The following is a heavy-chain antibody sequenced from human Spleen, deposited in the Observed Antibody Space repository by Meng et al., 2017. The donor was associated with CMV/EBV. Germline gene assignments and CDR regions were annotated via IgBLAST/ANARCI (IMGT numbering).Heavy chain of an antibody. CDR2: VYYAGNT. CDR1: GVSVNSETYY. CDR3: ATAHFDAYNYGPADF. V-gene: IGHV4-61*01. D-gene: IGHD4-17*01. J-gene: IGHJ4*02. Sequence: SGVSVNSETYYWSWLRQPPGKGLEWLGYVYYAGNTNFNPSLKSRVTISVDSSKNQFFLKLTSVTAADTAVYYCATAHFDAYNYGPADFWGQGALVTVSS.